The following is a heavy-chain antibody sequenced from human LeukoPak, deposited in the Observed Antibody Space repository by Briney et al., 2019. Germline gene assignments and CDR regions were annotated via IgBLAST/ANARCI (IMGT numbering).Heavy chain of an antibody. CDR2: IRYDGSNK. D-gene: IGHD3-10*01. J-gene: IGHJ4*02. CDR1: GFTFSSYG. Sequence: GGSLRLSCAASGFTFSSYGMHWVRQAPGKGLEWVAFIRYDGSNKYYADSVKGRFTISRDNSKNTLYLQMNSLRAEDTAVYYCAILLPNYYGSCSTDWGQGTLVTVSS. CDR3: AILLPNYYGSCSTD. V-gene: IGHV3-30*02.